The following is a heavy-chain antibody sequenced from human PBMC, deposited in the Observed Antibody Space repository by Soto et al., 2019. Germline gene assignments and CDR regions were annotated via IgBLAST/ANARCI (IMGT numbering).Heavy chain of an antibody. J-gene: IGHJ5*02. V-gene: IGHV1-3*01. D-gene: IGHD6-13*01. CDR3: AREIGYSSSRNWFAP. Sequence: GASVKVSCKASGYTFTSYAMHWVRQAPGQRLEWMGWINAGNGNTKYSQKFQGRVTITRDTSASTAYMELSSLRSEDTAVYYCAREIGYSSSRNWFAPWGQGTLVTVSS. CDR1: GYTFTSYA. CDR2: INAGNGNT.